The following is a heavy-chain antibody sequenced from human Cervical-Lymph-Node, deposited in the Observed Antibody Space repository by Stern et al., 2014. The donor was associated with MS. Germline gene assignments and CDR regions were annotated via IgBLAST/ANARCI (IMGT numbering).Heavy chain of an antibody. CDR2: ISSSSIYI. V-gene: IGHV3-21*01. J-gene: IGHJ4*02. Sequence: EVQLVESGGGLVKPGGSLRLSCAASGFTFSSYSMNWVRQAPGKGLEWVSSISSSSIYIYYADSVKGRFTISRDNAKNSLYLQMNSLRAEDTAVYYCASTYYDILTGQLYYFDYWGQGTLVTVSS. CDR3: ASTYYDILTGQLYYFDY. D-gene: IGHD3-9*01. CDR1: GFTFSSYS.